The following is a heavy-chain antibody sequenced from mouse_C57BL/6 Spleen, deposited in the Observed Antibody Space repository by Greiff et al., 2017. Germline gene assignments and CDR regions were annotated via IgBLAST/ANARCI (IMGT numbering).Heavy chain of an antibody. CDR2: IFPGSGST. Sequence: VQGVESGPELVKPGASVKISCKASGYTFTDYYINWVKQRPGQGLEWIGWIFPGSGSTYYNEKFKGKATLTVDKSSSTAYMLLSSLTSEDSAVYFCARSINYYGSTYFDYGGKGTTLTVSS. CDR3: ARSINYYGSTYFDY. J-gene: IGHJ2*01. CDR1: GYTFTDYY. D-gene: IGHD1-1*01. V-gene: IGHV1-75*01.